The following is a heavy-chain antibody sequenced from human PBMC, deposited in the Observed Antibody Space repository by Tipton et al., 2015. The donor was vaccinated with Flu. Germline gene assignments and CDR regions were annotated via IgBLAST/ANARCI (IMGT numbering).Heavy chain of an antibody. CDR1: GYTFTNYF. Sequence: QLVQSGAEVRKPGASVKVSCRTSGYTFTNYFMHWVRQAPGQGLEWMGVINPSNSNTDYAQRFQGRVTVTRDTSTSTVYMELSSLRSEDTAVYYCARDPSLGMPDYFDYWGQGTLVAASS. V-gene: IGHV1-46*01. CDR3: ARDPSLGMPDYFDY. CDR2: INPSNSNT. D-gene: IGHD2-2*01. J-gene: IGHJ4*02.